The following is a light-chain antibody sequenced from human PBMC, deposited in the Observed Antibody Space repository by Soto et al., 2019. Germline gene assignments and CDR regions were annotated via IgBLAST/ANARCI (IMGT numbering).Light chain of an antibody. CDR2: GVT. J-gene: IGLJ1*01. CDR1: SSDVGAYNY. V-gene: IGLV2-14*01. Sequence: QSVLTQPASVSGSPGQSITISCTGTSSDVGAYNYVSWYLQYPGKAPKLLIYGVTNRPSGVSDRFSGSKSGNTASLTISGLQAGDETDYYCSSYARGSTYVFGTGTKVTVL. CDR3: SSYARGSTYV.